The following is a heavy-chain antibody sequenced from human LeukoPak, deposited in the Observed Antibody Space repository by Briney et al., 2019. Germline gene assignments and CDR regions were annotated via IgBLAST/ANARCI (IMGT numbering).Heavy chain of an antibody. D-gene: IGHD1-26*01. CDR2: IKSKTDGGTT. J-gene: IGHJ3*02. V-gene: IGHV3-15*01. CDR1: GFTFSNAW. CDR3: AKVYASGGSPLSAFDI. Sequence: GGSLRLSCAASGFTFSNAWMSWVRQAPGKGLEWVGRIKSKTDGGTTDYAAPVKGRFTISRDDSKNTLYLQMNSLRAEDTAVYYCAKVYASGGSPLSAFDIWGQGTMVTVSS.